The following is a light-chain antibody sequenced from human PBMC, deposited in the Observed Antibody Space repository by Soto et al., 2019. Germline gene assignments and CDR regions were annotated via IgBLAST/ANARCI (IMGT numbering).Light chain of an antibody. CDR1: QSIKNY. CDR3: QQRTSWPT. CDR2: DAY. J-gene: IGKJ2*01. V-gene: IGKV3-11*01. Sequence: EVVLTQSPATLSLSPGERATLSCRASQSIKNYLAWYQQKPGQAPRLLIYDAYNRAAGVPVRFSGSGSGTDFTLTISSLEPEDFAVYYCQQRTSWPTFGQGTKLEIK.